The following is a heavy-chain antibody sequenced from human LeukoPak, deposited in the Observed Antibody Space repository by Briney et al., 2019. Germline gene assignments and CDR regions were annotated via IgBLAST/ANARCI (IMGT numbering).Heavy chain of an antibody. Sequence: GESLKISCEGSGYSFTTHWIGWVRQMPGKGLEWMGIVYPADSDTRYSPSFQGQVTISADKSISTAYLQWSSLKASDTAMYYCATRAVTSHYYYYGMDVWGQGTTVTVSS. CDR1: GYSFTTHW. CDR2: VYPADSDT. D-gene: IGHD4-17*01. J-gene: IGHJ6*02. CDR3: ATRAVTSHYYYYGMDV. V-gene: IGHV5-51*01.